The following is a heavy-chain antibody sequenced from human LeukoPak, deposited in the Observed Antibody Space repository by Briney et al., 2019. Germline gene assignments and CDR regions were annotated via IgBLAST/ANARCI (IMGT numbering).Heavy chain of an antibody. CDR1: GGSLSSYY. D-gene: IGHD1-26*01. CDR2: IYYSGST. CDR3: AREEVGAHFDY. V-gene: IGHV4-59*01. Sequence: SETLSLTCTVSGGSLSSYYWSWIRQPPGKGLEWIGYIYYSGSTNYNPSLKSRVTISVDTSKNQFSLKLSSVTAADTAVYYCAREEVGAHFDYWGQGTLVTVSS. J-gene: IGHJ4*02.